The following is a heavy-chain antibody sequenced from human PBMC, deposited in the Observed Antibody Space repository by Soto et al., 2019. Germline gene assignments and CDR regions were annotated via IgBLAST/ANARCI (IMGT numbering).Heavy chain of an antibody. CDR3: ARLGGYYQALAH. CDR2: MYYAGST. Sequence: SETLSLTCTVSGGSISGYYWSWIRQPPGKGLEWIGYMYYAGSTSYNPSLKSRVTLSLDTSKNQFSLKLNSVTAADTAVYFCARLGGYYQALAHWGRGTLVTVSX. D-gene: IGHD3-3*01. CDR1: GGSISGYY. J-gene: IGHJ4*02. V-gene: IGHV4-59*08.